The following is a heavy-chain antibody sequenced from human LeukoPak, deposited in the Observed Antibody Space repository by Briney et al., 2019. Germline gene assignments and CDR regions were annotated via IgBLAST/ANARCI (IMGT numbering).Heavy chain of an antibody. J-gene: IGHJ6*03. V-gene: IGHV4-61*02. CDR2: IYTSGST. D-gene: IGHD6-13*01. Sequence: SQTLSLTCTVSGGSISSGSYYWSWNRQPAGKGLESIGRIYTSGSTNYNPSLKSRVTISVDTSKNQFSLKLSSVTAADTAVYYCAREDSSSWYLDYYYYYMDVWGKGTTVTVSS. CDR3: AREDSSSWYLDYYYYYMDV. CDR1: GGSISSGSYY.